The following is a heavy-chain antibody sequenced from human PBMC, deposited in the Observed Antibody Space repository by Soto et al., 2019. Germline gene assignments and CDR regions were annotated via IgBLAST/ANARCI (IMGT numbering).Heavy chain of an antibody. J-gene: IGHJ6*02. Sequence: ASVKVSCKASGYTFTGYYMHWVRQAPGQGLEWMGWINPNSGGTNYAQKFQGRVTMTRDTSISTAYMELSRLRSDDTAVYYCAREEVVRYDFWSGAGHPYYYYYGMDVWGQGTTVTVSS. CDR1: GYTFTGYY. D-gene: IGHD3-3*01. V-gene: IGHV1-2*02. CDR3: AREEVVRYDFWSGAGHPYYYYYGMDV. CDR2: INPNSGGT.